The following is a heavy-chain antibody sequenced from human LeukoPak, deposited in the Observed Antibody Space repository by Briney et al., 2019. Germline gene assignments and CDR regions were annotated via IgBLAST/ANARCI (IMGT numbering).Heavy chain of an antibody. V-gene: IGHV4-39*01. CDR3: ARHGYSSSWYVDY. Sequence: PSETLPLTCTVSGGSISSSSYYWGWIRQPPGKGLEWIGSIYYSGSTYYNPSLKSRVTISVDTSKNQFSLKLSSVTAADTAVYYCARHGYSSSWYVDYWGQGTLVTVSS. J-gene: IGHJ4*02. CDR1: GGSISSSSYY. D-gene: IGHD6-13*01. CDR2: IYYSGST.